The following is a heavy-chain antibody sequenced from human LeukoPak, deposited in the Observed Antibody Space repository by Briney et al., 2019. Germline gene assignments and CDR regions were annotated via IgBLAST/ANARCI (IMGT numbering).Heavy chain of an antibody. CDR2: INHSGST. J-gene: IGHJ5*02. V-gene: IGHV4-34*01. Sequence: PSETLSLTCAAYGGSFSGYYWSWIRQPPGKGLEWIGEINHSGSTNYNPSLKSRVTISVDTSKNQFSLKLSSVTAADTAVYYCARGAIPYPRRQGWFDPWGQGTLVTVSS. CDR3: ARGAIPYPRRQGWFDP. CDR1: GGSFSGYY. D-gene: IGHD2-21*01.